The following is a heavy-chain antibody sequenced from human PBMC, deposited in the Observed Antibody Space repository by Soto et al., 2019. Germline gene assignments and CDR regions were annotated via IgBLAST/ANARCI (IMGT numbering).Heavy chain of an antibody. CDR3: ARVRQLQPERELDY. V-gene: IGHV1-18*01. Sequence: ASVKVSCKASGFTFTSYGFTWVRQAPGQGLEWMGWVSAYNGNTNYAQTIQGRVTMTTDTSTSTVYMELRSLRSDDTAVYYWARVRQLQPERELDYLGQRTPANVCS. D-gene: IGHD2-2*01. CDR2: VSAYNGNT. CDR1: GFTFTSYG. J-gene: IGHJ4*02.